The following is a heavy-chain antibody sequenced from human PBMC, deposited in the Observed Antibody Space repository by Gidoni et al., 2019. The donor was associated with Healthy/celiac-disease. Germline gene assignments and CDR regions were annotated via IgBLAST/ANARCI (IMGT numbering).Heavy chain of an antibody. Sequence: QVQLQESGPGLVKPSETLSLTCTVSGGSISSYYWSWIRQPPGKGLEWIGYIYYSGSTNYNPPLKSRVTISVDTSKNQFSLKLSSVTAADTAVYYCARMNVEIVATRELNWFDPWGQGTLVTVSS. CDR2: IYYSGST. V-gene: IGHV4-59*08. CDR3: ARMNVEIVATRELNWFDP. J-gene: IGHJ5*02. D-gene: IGHD5-12*01. CDR1: GGSISSYY.